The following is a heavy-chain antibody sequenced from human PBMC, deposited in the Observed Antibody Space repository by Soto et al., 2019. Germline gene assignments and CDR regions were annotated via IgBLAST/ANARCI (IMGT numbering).Heavy chain of an antibody. Sequence: EVQLLDSGGGLVQPGGSLRLSCAASQFTFRNYPMSWVRQAPGKGLEWVSVISGNGDTTVYADSVKGRFTISRDNSKNTLYLQMNSLRADDTAVYYCAKDREADNWNYGRFFDFWGQGTLVTVSS. CDR3: AKDREADNWNYGRFFDF. D-gene: IGHD1-20*01. V-gene: IGHV3-23*01. CDR2: ISGNGDTT. CDR1: QFTFRNYP. J-gene: IGHJ4*02.